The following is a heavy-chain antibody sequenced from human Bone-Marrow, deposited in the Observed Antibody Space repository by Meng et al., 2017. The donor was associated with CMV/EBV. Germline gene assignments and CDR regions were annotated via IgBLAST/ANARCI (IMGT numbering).Heavy chain of an antibody. CDR1: GGSVSSGSYY. CDR3: ARDFRVRSGTGGMDV. Sequence: SETLSLTCTVSGGSVSSGSYYWSWIRQPPGKGLEWIGYTYYSGSTNYNPSLKSRVTISVDTSKNQFSLKLSSVTAADTAVYYCARDFRVRSGTGGMDVWGQGTTVTVSS. J-gene: IGHJ6*02. D-gene: IGHD1-7*01. V-gene: IGHV4-61*01. CDR2: TYYSGST.